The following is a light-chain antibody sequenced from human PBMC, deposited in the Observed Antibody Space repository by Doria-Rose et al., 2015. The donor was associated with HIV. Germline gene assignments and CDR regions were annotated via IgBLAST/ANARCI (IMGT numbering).Light chain of an antibody. V-gene: IGKV1-16*02. CDR2: AAS. CDR3: QQYKSYPIT. CDR1: PDITTY. J-gene: IGKJ5*01. Sequence: VGDRVTITCRASPDITTYLAWFQQKPGKAPKSLIYAASSLQSGVPSKFRGSGSETDFTLTITSLQPEDFATYYCQQYKSYPITFGQGTRRESK.